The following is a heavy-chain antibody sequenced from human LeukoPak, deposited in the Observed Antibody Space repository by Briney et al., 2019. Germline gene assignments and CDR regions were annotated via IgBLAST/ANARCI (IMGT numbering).Heavy chain of an antibody. D-gene: IGHD6-19*01. J-gene: IGHJ4*02. CDR2: ISAYNGNT. CDR1: GYTFTSYG. CDR3: ARGLMYSSGWYAFDFDY. V-gene: IGHV1-18*01. Sequence: ASVKVSCKASGYTFTSYGISWVRQAPGQGLEWMGCISAYNGNTNYAQKLQGRVTMTTDTSTSTAYMELRSLRSDDTAVYYCARGLMYSSGWYAFDFDYWGQGTLVTVSS.